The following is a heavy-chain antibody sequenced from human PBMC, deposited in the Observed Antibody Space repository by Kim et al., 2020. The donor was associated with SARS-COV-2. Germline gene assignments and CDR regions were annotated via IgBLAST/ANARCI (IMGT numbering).Heavy chain of an antibody. D-gene: IGHD1-26*01. V-gene: IGHV1-69*02. CDR2: IA. J-gene: IGHJ4*02. Sequence: IANYAQKFQGRVTITADKSTSTAYRELSSLRSEDTAVYYCARRGVGARDYWGQGTLVTVSS. CDR3: ARRGVGARDY.